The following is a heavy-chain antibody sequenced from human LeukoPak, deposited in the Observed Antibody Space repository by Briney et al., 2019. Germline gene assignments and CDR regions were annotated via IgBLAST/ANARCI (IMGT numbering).Heavy chain of an antibody. V-gene: IGHV1-18*04. CDR2: ISPYNGNT. D-gene: IGHD3-22*01. Sequence: ASVKVSCKASGYTFNTYGITWVRQAPGQGLEWMGWISPYNGNTNYAQKFQSRVTLTTDTSTSTAYMELRSLRSDDTAVYYCARGPHERSGYPDDWGQGTLVTVSS. CDR3: ARGPHERSGYPDD. J-gene: IGHJ4*02. CDR1: GYTFNTYG.